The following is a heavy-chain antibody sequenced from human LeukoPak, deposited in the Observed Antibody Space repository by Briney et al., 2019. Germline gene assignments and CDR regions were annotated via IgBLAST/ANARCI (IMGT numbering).Heavy chain of an antibody. CDR1: GFTFSSYA. CDR2: ISYDGSNK. V-gene: IGHV3-30-3*01. D-gene: IGHD6-6*01. CDR3: AREFRLYSSSSYFDY. J-gene: IGHJ4*02. Sequence: GGSLRLSCAASGFTFSSYAMHWVRQAPGKGLEWVAVISYDGSNKYYADPVKGRFTISRDNSKNTLYLQMNSLRAEDMAVYYCAREFRLYSSSSYFDYWGQGTLVTVSS.